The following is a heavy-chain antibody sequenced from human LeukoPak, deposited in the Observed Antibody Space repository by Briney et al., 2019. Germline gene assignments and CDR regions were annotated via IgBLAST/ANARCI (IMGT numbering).Heavy chain of an antibody. CDR3: ARPRTVGGTNYLAY. CDR2: INPSGDTT. J-gene: IGHJ4*02. V-gene: IGHV1-46*01. CDR1: GYTFTSYG. Sequence: ASVKVSCKASGYTFTSYGISWVRQAPGQGLDWMGLINPSGDTTSYAQKFQGRVTMTSDTSTSTVYMELSSLRSEDTAVYYCARPRTVGGTNYLAYWGQGTLVTVSS. D-gene: IGHD6-19*01.